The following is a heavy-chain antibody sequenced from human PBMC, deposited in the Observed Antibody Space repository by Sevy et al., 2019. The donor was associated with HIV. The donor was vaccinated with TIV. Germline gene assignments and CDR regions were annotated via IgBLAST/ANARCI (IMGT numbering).Heavy chain of an antibody. V-gene: IGHV3-23*01. CDR1: GFAFSNFA. D-gene: IGHD3-10*01. J-gene: IGHJ6*03. CDR3: ARGINFYGSGREGHSYMDV. CDR2: ISGSSAYT. Sequence: GGPLRLSCAASGFAFSNFAISWVRQAPGKGLEWVSPISGSSAYTYYADSVKGRFTISRDNSKNTLYLQMNSLRVEDTALYYCARGINFYGSGREGHSYMDVWGKGTTVTVSS.